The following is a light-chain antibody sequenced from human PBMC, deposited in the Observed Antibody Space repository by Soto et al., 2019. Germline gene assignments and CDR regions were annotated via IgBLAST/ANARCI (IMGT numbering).Light chain of an antibody. V-gene: IGKV1-6*01. J-gene: IGKJ1*01. CDR1: QDIRSE. CDR2: GAS. CDR3: LQERTYPRT. Sequence: AIQMTQSPSSLSASVGDRVTITCRASQDIRSELGWYQQRPGKAPKALIYGASNLQSGVPSRFSGSGFGTDFTLTISSLPPEDFATYYCLQERTYPRTFGQGTRVE.